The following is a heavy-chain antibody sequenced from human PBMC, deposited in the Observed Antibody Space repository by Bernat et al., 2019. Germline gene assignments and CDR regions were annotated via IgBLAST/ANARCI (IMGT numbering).Heavy chain of an antibody. Sequence: EVQLLESGGDLVQPGGSLRLSCAASGFTFSSYAMSWVRQTPGKGLEWVSAISGSGGSTYYADSVKGRFTISRDNSKNTLYLQMNSLRAEDTAVYYCAKAFGYCSGGSCYSYWYFDLWGRGTLVTVSS. CDR3: AKAFGYCSGGSCYSYWYFDL. CDR2: ISGSGGST. D-gene: IGHD2-15*01. V-gene: IGHV3-23*01. CDR1: GFTFSSYA. J-gene: IGHJ2*01.